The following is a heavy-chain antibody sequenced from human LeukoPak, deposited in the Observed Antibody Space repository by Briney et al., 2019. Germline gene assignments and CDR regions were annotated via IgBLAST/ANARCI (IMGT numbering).Heavy chain of an antibody. CDR3: ASPEWLPDSIDI. Sequence: PGGSLRLSCAASGFTFNNYAMSWVRQAPGKGLEWVSAISGSGGTTYYADSVKGRFTFSRDNSKNTLYLQMNSPRAEDTAMYYCASPEWLPDSIDIWGQGTMVTVSS. CDR1: GFTFNNYA. CDR2: ISGSGGTT. D-gene: IGHD3-3*01. V-gene: IGHV3-23*01. J-gene: IGHJ3*02.